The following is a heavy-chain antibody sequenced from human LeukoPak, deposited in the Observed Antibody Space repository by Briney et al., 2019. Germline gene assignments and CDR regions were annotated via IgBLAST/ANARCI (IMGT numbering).Heavy chain of an antibody. D-gene: IGHD3-16*01. J-gene: IGHJ4*02. V-gene: IGHV3-48*01. CDR1: GFTFSSYS. CDR3: ASTPQGGDY. Sequence: PGGSLRLSCAASGFTFSSYSMNWVRQAPGKGLEWVSYISSSSSTIYYADSVKGRFTISRDNSKNTLYLQMNSLRAEDTAVYYCASTPQGGDYWGQGTLVTVSS. CDR2: ISSSSSTI.